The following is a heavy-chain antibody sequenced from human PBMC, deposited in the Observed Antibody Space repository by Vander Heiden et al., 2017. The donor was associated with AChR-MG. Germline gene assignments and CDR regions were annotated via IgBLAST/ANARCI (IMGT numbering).Heavy chain of an antibody. CDR2: IYYSGIA. Sequence: QVQLQESGPGLVKPSETLSLTCTVSGGSVSSGTYYWSWIRQPPGKGLEWIGYIYYSGIAQYSPSLKSRVTISVDTSKNQFYLRLTSVTAADTAVYDGARDHPPEYEYFMEVWGQGTTVPVSS. CDR3: ARDHPPEYEYFMEV. J-gene: IGHJ6*01. V-gene: IGHV4-61*01. CDR1: GGSVSSGTYY. D-gene: IGHD5-12*01.